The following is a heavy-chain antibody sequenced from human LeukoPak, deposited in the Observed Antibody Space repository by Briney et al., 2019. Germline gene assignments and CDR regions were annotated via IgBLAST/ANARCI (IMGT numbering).Heavy chain of an antibody. J-gene: IGHJ4*02. Sequence: PSETLSLTCSVSGASTTSYYWNWIRQAPGKGLEWIGYIYSDGTTSYSPSLRSRVTISIDTSRNQFSLKLSSVTAADAAVYYCARDTRSYDTSGYYYFDYWGQGALVTVSS. D-gene: IGHD3-22*01. CDR3: ARDTRSYDTSGYYYFDY. CDR2: IYSDGTT. CDR1: GASTTSYY. V-gene: IGHV4-59*01.